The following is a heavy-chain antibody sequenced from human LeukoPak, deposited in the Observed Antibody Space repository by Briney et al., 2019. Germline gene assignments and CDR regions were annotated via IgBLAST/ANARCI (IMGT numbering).Heavy chain of an antibody. D-gene: IGHD3-10*01. Sequence: GGSLRLSCAASGFTFSSYAMHWVRQAPGKGLEWVAVISYDGSNKYYADSVKGRFTISRDNSKNTLYLQMNSLRAEDTAVYYCARVRVGFGELSPGVDYWGQGTLVTVSS. CDR2: ISYDGSNK. CDR1: GFTFSSYA. J-gene: IGHJ4*02. V-gene: IGHV3-30-3*01. CDR3: ARVRVGFGELSPGVDY.